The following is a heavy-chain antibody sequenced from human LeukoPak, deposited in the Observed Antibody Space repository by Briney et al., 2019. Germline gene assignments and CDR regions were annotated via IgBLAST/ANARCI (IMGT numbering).Heavy chain of an antibody. J-gene: IGHJ4*02. Sequence: PGGSLRLACAPSGLTFTSYATSWVRQAPRKGLEWVLAISGSGGSTYYADSVKGRFTISRDNSKNTLYLQMNSLRTDDTAVYYCARESPACGEDCYFDYWGQGTLVTVSS. CDR3: ARESPACGEDCYFDY. CDR2: ISGSGGST. V-gene: IGHV3-23*01. CDR1: GLTFTSYA. D-gene: IGHD2-21*02.